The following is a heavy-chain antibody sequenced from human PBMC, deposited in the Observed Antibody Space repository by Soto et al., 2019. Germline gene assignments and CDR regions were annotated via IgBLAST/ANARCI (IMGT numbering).Heavy chain of an antibody. J-gene: IGHJ3*02. CDR3: ARGQDWENDAFDI. V-gene: IGHV4-34*01. CDR1: GGSFSGYY. CDR2: INHSGST. D-gene: IGHD1-26*01. Sequence: SETLSLTCAVYGGSFSGYYWSWIRQPPGKGLEWIGEINHSGSTNYNPSLKSRVTISVDTSKNQFSLKLSSVTTADTAVYYCARGQDWENDAFDIWGQGTMVTVSS.